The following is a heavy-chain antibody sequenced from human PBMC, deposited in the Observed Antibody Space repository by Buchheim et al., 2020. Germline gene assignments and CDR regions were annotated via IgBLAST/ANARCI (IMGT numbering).Heavy chain of an antibody. V-gene: IGHV3-23*01. CDR3: AKDVAFHDSTGYFDY. Sequence: EVQLLESGGGLVQPGGSLRLSCAASGFTFSNYAMNWVRQTPGKGLEWVSVIGCSGDSTDYADSVKGRFTISRDNSKNTLHLQMNSLRAEDTAVYYCAKDVAFHDSTGYFDYWGQGTL. D-gene: IGHD3-22*01. CDR2: IGCSGDST. J-gene: IGHJ4*02. CDR1: GFTFSNYA.